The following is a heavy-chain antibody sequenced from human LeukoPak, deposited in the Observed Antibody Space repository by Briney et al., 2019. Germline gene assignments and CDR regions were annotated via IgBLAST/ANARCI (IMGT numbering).Heavy chain of an antibody. D-gene: IGHD1-26*01. J-gene: IGHJ5*02. CDR1: GYMFTGYY. V-gene: IGHV1-2*02. CDR2: INPDSGVT. CDR3: ARVHSGSLWT. Sequence: ASVKVSCKASGYMFTGYYMHWVRQAPGQGLEWMGWINPDSGVTKYAQKFQGRVTMTRDTSITTAYMELSRLRSDDTAMYSCARVHSGSLWTWGQGTLVTVSS.